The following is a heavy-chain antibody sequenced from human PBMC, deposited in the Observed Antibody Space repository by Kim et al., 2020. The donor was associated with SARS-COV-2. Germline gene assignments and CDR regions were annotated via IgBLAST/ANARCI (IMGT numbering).Heavy chain of an antibody. CDR2: IYYSGST. CDR1: GGSISSSSYY. Sequence: SETLSLTCTVSGGSISSSSYYWGWIRHPPGKGLEWIGSIYYSGSTYYNPSLKSRVTISVDTSKNQFSLKLSSVTAADTAVYYCARQITVAGAGTTPFGYWGQGTLVTVSS. V-gene: IGHV4-39*01. D-gene: IGHD6-19*01. CDR3: ARQITVAGAGTTPFGY. J-gene: IGHJ4*02.